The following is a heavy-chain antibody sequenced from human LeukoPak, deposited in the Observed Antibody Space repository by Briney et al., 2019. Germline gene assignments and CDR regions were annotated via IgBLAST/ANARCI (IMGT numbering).Heavy chain of an antibody. CDR1: GLTVSNNY. Sequence: TGGSLRLSCAASGLTVSNNYMSWVRQAPGKGLEWVSVIYSGGSTYYADSVKGRFTISRDNSKNTLYLQMYSLRAEDTAVYYCARGMVPLSYWGQGTLVTVSS. CDR2: IYSGGST. V-gene: IGHV3-53*01. J-gene: IGHJ4*02. CDR3: ARGMVPLSY. D-gene: IGHD2-8*01.